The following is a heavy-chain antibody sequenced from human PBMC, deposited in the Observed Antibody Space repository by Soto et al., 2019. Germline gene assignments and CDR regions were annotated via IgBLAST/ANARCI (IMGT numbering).Heavy chain of an antibody. CDR2: IIPILGIA. CDR1: GGTFSSYT. CDR3: ATRYYYDSSGGRYGMDV. D-gene: IGHD3-22*01. J-gene: IGHJ6*02. Sequence: QVQLVQSGAEVKKPGSSVKVSCKASGGTFSSYTISWVRQAPGQGLEWMGRIIPILGIANYAQKFQGRVTITADKSTSTAYMELSSLRSEDTAVYYCATRYYYDSSGGRYGMDVWGQGTTVTVSS. V-gene: IGHV1-69*02.